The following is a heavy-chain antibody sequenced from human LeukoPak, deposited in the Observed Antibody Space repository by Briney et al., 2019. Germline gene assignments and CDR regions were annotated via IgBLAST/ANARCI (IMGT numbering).Heavy chain of an antibody. CDR3: ARGGIYFAIDY. J-gene: IGHJ4*02. CDR1: GFTFSNYW. V-gene: IGHV3-74*01. Sequence: GGSLRLSCAASGFTFSNYWMHWVRQAPGKGLVWVSRINSDGSSTAYADSVKGRFTISRDNAKNTLYLQMNTLRAEDTAVYYSARGGIYFAIDYWGQGTLVTVSS. CDR2: INSDGSST. D-gene: IGHD5-12*01.